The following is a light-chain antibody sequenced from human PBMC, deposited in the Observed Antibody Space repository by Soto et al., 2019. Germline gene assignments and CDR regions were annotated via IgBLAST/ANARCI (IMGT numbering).Light chain of an antibody. V-gene: IGKV3-20*01. Sequence: EIVLTQSPGTLSLSPGERATLSCRASQSVRSSYLAWYQQKPGQAPRPLIYGASSRATGIPDRFSGSGSGTDFTLTISRLEPEDFAVYYCQQYGSSLFTFGPGTKVDSK. CDR2: GAS. CDR3: QQYGSSLFT. J-gene: IGKJ3*01. CDR1: QSVRSSY.